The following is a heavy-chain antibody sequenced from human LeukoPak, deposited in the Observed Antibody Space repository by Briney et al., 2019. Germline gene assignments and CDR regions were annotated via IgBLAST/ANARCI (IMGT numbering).Heavy chain of an antibody. CDR2: IYYSGST. Sequence: SETLSLTCTVSGGSISSYYWSWIRQPPGKGLEWIGYIYYSGSTNYNPSLKSRVTISVDTSNNQFSLKLSSVTAADTAVYYCARDPGSGDSSGDFDYWGQGTLVTVSS. CDR3: ARDPGSGDSSGDFDY. V-gene: IGHV4-59*01. CDR1: GGSISSYY. D-gene: IGHD3-10*01. J-gene: IGHJ4*02.